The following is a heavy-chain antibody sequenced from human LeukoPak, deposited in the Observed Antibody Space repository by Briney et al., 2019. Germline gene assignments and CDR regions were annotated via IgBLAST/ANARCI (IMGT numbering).Heavy chain of an antibody. D-gene: IGHD2-2*01. V-gene: IGHV4-34*01. CDR2: INHSGST. J-gene: IGHJ3*02. CDR3: ARGGYCSSTSCYYDAFDI. CDR1: GGSFSGYY. Sequence: SETLSLTCAVYGGSFSGYYWSWIRQPPGKGREWIGEINHSGSTNYNPPLKRRVTISVDTSKNQFSLKLSSVTAADTAVYYCARGGYCSSTSCYYDAFDIWGQGTMVTVSS.